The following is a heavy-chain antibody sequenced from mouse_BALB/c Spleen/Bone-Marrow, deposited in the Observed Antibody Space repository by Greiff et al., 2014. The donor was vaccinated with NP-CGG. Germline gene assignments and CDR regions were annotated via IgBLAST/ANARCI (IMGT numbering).Heavy chain of an antibody. J-gene: IGHJ4*01. D-gene: IGHD1-1*01. Sequence: VTLKESGAELVKPGASVKLSCTASGFNIKDTYMHWVMQRPEQGLEWIGRIDPANGNTKYDPKFQGKATITADTSSNTAYLQLSSLTSEDTAVYYWARYRYYGSTYARDYWGQGPSVPVPS. V-gene: IGHV14-3*02. CDR3: ARYRYYGSTYARDY. CDR1: GFNIKDTY. CDR2: IDPANGNT.